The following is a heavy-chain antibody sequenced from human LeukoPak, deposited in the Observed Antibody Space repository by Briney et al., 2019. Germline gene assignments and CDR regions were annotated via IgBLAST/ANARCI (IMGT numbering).Heavy chain of an antibody. Sequence: GGSLRLSCAASGFTFSSYEMNWVRQAPGKGLEWVSYISSGSTIYYADSVKGRFTISSDNAKNSLYLQMNSLRAEDTAVYYCAPIAAAPGWQRFDPWGQGTLVTVSS. J-gene: IGHJ5*02. V-gene: IGHV3-48*03. CDR1: GFTFSSYE. CDR3: APIAAAPGWQRFDP. CDR2: ISSGSTI. D-gene: IGHD6-13*01.